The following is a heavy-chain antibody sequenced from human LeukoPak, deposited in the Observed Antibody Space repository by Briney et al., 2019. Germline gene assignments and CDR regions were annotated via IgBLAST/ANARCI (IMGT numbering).Heavy chain of an antibody. CDR1: GGTFSSFA. CDR2: IIPILGIA. Sequence: SVKVSCKASGGTFSSFAISWVRQAPGQGLEWMGRIIPILGIANYAQKFQGRVTITADKSTSTAYMELSSLRSEDTAVYYCARVVLGYCSSTSCYYYYGMDVWGQGTTVTVSS. J-gene: IGHJ6*02. V-gene: IGHV1-69*04. D-gene: IGHD2-2*01. CDR3: ARVVLGYCSSTSCYYYYGMDV.